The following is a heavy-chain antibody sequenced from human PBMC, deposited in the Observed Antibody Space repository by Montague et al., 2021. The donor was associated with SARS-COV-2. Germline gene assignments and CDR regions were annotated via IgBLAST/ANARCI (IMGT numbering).Heavy chain of an antibody. CDR3: ARKGRGRSDLAY. J-gene: IGHJ4*02. CDR1: GGSISSDNW. D-gene: IGHD3-16*01. Sequence: SETLSLTCTVSGGSISSDNWCWCGRLPPGGRQELWDEIYHTRSTNYKPSPKSRVIMSVDKTWNQFSLRLTSVTAADTAIYYCARKGRGRSDLAYWGQGTLVTVSS. V-gene: IGHV4-4*02. CDR2: IYHTRST.